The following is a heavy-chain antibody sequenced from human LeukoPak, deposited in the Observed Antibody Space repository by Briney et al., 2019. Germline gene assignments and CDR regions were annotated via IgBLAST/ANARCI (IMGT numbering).Heavy chain of an antibody. V-gene: IGHV3-9*01. Sequence: GGSLRLSCVASGFTFDDYAIHWVRQAPGKGLEWVSGISWNSGNIGYADSVKGRFTISRDNARNSLYLQMNSLRSEDTALYHCAKTRGLYYYYGMDVWGQGTTVTVSS. CDR1: GFTFDDYA. CDR3: AKTRGLYYYYGMDV. J-gene: IGHJ6*02. CDR2: ISWNSGNI.